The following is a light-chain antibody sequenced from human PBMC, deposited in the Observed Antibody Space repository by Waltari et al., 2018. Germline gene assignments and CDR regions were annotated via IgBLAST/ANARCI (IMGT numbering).Light chain of an antibody. Sequence: VLYSSNNKNYLAWYQQKPGQPPKLLIYCASTRESGVPDRFSGSGSGTDFTLTISSLQAEDVAVYYCQQYYSTPPRTFGQGTKVEIK. CDR3: QQYYSTPPRT. J-gene: IGKJ1*01. CDR2: CAS. V-gene: IGKV4-1*01. CDR1: VLYSSNNKNY.